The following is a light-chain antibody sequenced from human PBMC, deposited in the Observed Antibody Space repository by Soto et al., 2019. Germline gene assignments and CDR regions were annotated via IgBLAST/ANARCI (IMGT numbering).Light chain of an antibody. V-gene: IGKV3-15*01. J-gene: IGKJ3*01. CDR1: QSISSN. CDR2: GAS. Sequence: EIVMTQSPATMSVSPGERATLSGRASQSISSNLAWYQQKPEQAPRLLIYGASTRSTGITATFSGSGSGTEFPLTISSLQSEDVAVYYCQQYNNWPFTFGPGNKVDI. CDR3: QQYNNWPFT.